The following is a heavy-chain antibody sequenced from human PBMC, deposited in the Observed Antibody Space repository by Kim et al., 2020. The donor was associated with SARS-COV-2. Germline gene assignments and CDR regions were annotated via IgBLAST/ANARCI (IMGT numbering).Heavy chain of an antibody. CDR2: ISAYNGNT. Sequence: ASVKVCKASGYTFTSYGICWVRQAPGQGLEWMGWISAYNGNTNYAQKLQGRVTMTTDTSTSTAYMELRSLRSDDTAVYYCARDMTGLLWFGDIRRGEHYYYYGMDVWGQGTTVTVSS. CDR1: GYTFTSYG. V-gene: IGHV1-18*04. CDR3: ARDMTGLLWFGDIRRGEHYYYYGMDV. J-gene: IGHJ6*02. D-gene: IGHD3-10*01.